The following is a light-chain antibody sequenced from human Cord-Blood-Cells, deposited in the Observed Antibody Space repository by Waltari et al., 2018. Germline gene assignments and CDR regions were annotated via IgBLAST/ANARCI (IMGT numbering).Light chain of an antibody. CDR2: EVS. CDR3: SSYVGSNNLV. J-gene: IGLJ3*02. Sequence: TQPPSASGSPGQSVTISCTGTSSDVGGYNYVSWYQQHPGKAPKLMIYEVSKRPSGVPDRFSGSKSGNTASLTVSGLQAEDEADYYCSSYVGSNNLVFGGGTKLTVL. CDR1: SSDVGGYNY. V-gene: IGLV2-8*01.